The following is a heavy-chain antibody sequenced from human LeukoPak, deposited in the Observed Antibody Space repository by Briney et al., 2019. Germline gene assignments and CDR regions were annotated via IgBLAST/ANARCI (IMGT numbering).Heavy chain of an antibody. D-gene: IGHD6-19*01. Sequence: PGGSLRLSCAASGFTFSSYEMNWVRQAPGKGLEWVSYISSSGSTIYYADSVKGRFTISRDNAKNSLYLQMNSLGAEDTAVYYCARDTGSGWYVYFDYWGQRTLVTVSS. CDR1: GFTFSSYE. J-gene: IGHJ4*02. CDR3: ARDTGSGWYVYFDY. V-gene: IGHV3-48*03. CDR2: ISSSGSTI.